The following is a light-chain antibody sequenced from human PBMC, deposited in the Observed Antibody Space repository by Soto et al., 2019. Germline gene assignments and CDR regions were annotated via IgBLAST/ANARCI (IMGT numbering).Light chain of an antibody. CDR1: SSNIASKT. Sequence: QSVLTQPPSASGTPGQKVTISCSGSSSNIASKTVNWYQQLPGTAPKLLIFINNQRPSRIPDRFSGSKSGTSASLAISGLQSDDEADYYCAAWDASLNGYVFGTGTKLTVL. CDR2: INN. J-gene: IGLJ1*01. V-gene: IGLV1-44*01. CDR3: AAWDASLNGYV.